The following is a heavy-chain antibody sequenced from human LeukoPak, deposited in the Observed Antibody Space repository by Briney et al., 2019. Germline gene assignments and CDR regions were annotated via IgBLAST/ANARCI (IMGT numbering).Heavy chain of an antibody. J-gene: IGHJ4*02. Sequence: GGSLRLSCAASGFTFSSYWMSWARQAPGKGLEWVANIRQDGSEKYSADSVKGRLTISRDNAKNSLYLQMNSLRAEDTAVYYCARGRDFWSGYSDYWGQGTLVTVSS. V-gene: IGHV3-7*01. D-gene: IGHD3-3*01. CDR3: ARGRDFWSGYSDY. CDR1: GFTFSSYW. CDR2: IRQDGSEK.